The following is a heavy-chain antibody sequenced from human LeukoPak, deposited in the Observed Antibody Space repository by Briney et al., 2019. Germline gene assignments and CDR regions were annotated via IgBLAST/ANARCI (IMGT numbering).Heavy chain of an antibody. CDR1: GGTFSSYA. Sequence: ASVKVSCKASGGTFSSYAISWVRQAPGQGLEWMGGIIPIFGTANYAQKFQGRVTITADESTSTAYMELSRLRSDDTAVYYCAREGAYCSSTSCHLQNWFDPWGQGTLVTVSS. V-gene: IGHV1-69*13. CDR3: AREGAYCSSTSCHLQNWFDP. CDR2: IIPIFGTA. J-gene: IGHJ5*02. D-gene: IGHD2-2*01.